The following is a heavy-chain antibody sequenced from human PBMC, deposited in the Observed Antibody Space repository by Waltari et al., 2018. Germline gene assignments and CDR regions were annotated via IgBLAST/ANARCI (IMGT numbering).Heavy chain of an antibody. J-gene: IGHJ3*02. CDR3: ARHGDYSFDI. V-gene: IGHV3-7*01. D-gene: IGHD4-17*01. CDR1: ESTFSTFW. CDR2: IKPEGTAK. Sequence: EVRLVESGGGLVQPGGSLRLSCAASESTFSTFWMSWVRQAPGKGPELVAYIKPEGTAKDHVDSVKDRFTISRDNAKISLYLQMNSLRAEDTAVYYWARHGDYSFDIWCQGTTVTVSS.